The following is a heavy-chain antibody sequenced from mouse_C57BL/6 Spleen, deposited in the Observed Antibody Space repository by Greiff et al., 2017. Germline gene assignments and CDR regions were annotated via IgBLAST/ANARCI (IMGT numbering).Heavy chain of an antibody. Sequence: QVQLQQSGAELVKPGASVKISCKASGYAFSSYWMNWVKQRPGKGLEWIGQIYPGDGDTNYNGKFKGQDTLTADKSSSTAYVQLSSLTSEDSAVYFCARKTGTLFDYWGQGTTLTVSS. CDR3: ARKTGTLFDY. CDR1: GYAFSSYW. V-gene: IGHV1-80*01. CDR2: IYPGDGDT. J-gene: IGHJ2*01. D-gene: IGHD4-1*01.